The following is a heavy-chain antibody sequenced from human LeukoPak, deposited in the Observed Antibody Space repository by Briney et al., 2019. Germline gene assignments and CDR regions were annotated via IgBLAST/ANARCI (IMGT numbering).Heavy chain of an antibody. CDR3: ARRRAEGGSNGHYNWFDP. CDR2: ILYSGTT. Sequence: SETLSLTCTVSGGSISSYYWSWIRQTPGKRLEWIGYILYSGTTTNYNPSLKSRVTISVDTSKNQFSLKLSSVTAADTAVYYCARRRAEGGSNGHYNWFDPWGQGILVTVSS. V-gene: IGHV4-59*08. CDR1: GGSISSYY. D-gene: IGHD6-13*01. J-gene: IGHJ5*02.